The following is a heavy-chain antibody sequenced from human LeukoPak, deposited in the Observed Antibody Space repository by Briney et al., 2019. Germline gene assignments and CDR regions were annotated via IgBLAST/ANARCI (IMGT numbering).Heavy chain of an antibody. CDR1: GYTFTGYY. CDR2: INPNNCDT. V-gene: IGHV1-2*02. Sequence: PSVNVSCKSSGYTFTGYYIHWVRQAPGQGLECMGWINPNNCDTNFAQKFEDRVTMTRDTSNTRVYMELSRLKSGDTAVYFCARNRVMGWQLAPFDYWGQGAMVIVSS. D-gene: IGHD4-23*01. CDR3: ARNRVMGWQLAPFDY. J-gene: IGHJ4*02.